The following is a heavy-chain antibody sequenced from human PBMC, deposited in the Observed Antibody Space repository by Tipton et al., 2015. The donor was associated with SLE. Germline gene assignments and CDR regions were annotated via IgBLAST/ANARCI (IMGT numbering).Heavy chain of an antibody. Sequence: TLSLTCAVYGGSFSNYYWSWIRQPPGKGLEWIGEISHRGSTKYNSSLQSRVAISVDTSKNHFSLNLTSVTAADTGVYFCARHRGFDGMDVWGQGTAVTVSS. CDR1: GGSFSNYY. D-gene: IGHD3-10*01. CDR3: ARHRGFDGMDV. CDR2: ISHRGST. V-gene: IGHV4-34*01. J-gene: IGHJ6*02.